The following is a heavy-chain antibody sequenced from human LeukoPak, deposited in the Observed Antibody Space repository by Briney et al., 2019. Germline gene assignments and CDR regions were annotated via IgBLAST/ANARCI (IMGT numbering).Heavy chain of an antibody. D-gene: IGHD2-2*02. J-gene: IGHJ3*02. CDR3: ATITSDYTPSDAFDI. CDR2: INAGNGNT. V-gene: IGHV1-3*01. Sequence: ASVKVSCKASGYTFTSYAMHGVRQAPGQRLEWMGWINAGNGNTKYSQKFQGRVTITRDTSASTAYMELSSLRSEDTAVYYCATITSDYTPSDAFDIWGQGTMVTVSS. CDR1: GYTFTSYA.